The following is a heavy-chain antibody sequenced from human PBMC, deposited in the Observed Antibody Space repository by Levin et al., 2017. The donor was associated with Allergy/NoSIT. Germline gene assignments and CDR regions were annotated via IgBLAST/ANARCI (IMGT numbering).Heavy chain of an antibody. V-gene: IGHV3-15*01. CDR1: GITFSNAW. J-gene: IGHJ4*02. CDR2: IKNKADGATT. Sequence: GGSLRLSCAASGITFSNAWMSWARQAPGKGLEWVGRIKNKADGATTEYAAPVKGRFTISRDDSKNTLYLQMNSLKAEDTAVYFCTTYSSSWYYFDYWGQGTLVTVSS. D-gene: IGHD6-13*01. CDR3: TTYSSSWYYFDY.